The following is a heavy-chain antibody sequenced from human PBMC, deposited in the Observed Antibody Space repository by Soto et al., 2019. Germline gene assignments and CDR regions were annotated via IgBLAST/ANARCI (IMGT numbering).Heavy chain of an antibody. Sequence: SETLSLTCAVSGGSISSSNWWSWVRQPPGKGLEWIGEIYHSGSTYYNPSLKSRVTISVDRSKNQFSLQLNSVTPEDTAVYYCARERPRVGTIFFSWGQGTLVTVSS. J-gene: IGHJ4*02. V-gene: IGHV4-4*02. CDR2: IYHSGST. CDR3: ARERPRVGTIFFS. D-gene: IGHD3-9*01. CDR1: GGSISSSNW.